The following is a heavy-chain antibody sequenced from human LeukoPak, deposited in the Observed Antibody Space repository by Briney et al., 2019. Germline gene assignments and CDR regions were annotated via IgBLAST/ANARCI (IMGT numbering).Heavy chain of an antibody. V-gene: IGHV3-21*01. Sequence: PGGSLRLSCEASGFTFRSYAMNWVRQAPGKGLEWVSSISSSSSYIYYADSVKGRFTISRDNAKNSLYLQMNSLRAEDTAVYYCARERIAVAGTSFDYWGRGTLVTVSS. CDR3: ARERIAVAGTSFDY. CDR2: ISSSSSYI. J-gene: IGHJ4*02. D-gene: IGHD6-19*01. CDR1: GFTFRSYA.